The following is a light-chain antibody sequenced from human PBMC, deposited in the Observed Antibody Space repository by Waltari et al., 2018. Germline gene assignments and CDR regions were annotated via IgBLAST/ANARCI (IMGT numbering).Light chain of an antibody. CDR1: HTISSG. J-gene: IGKJ2*01. Sequence: DIQVTQSPSTLSASVGDRVTITCRASHTISSGLAWYQQKPGKAPKLLIYKACFLESGVPSRFSGSGSGTEFTLTISSLQPDDFATYYCQVFETFGQGTKLEIK. CDR2: KAC. CDR3: QVFET. V-gene: IGKV1-5*03.